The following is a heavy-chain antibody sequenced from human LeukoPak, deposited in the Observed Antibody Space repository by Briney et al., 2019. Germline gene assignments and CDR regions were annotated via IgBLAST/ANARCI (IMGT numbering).Heavy chain of an antibody. V-gene: IGHV3-23*01. CDR1: GFSFREHW. CDR2: ISGSGDST. Sequence: PGGSLRLSCTVSGFSFREHWMSWVRQAPGKGLEWVSSISGSGDSTFYADSVKGRFTISRDNSKNTLYLQMNSLRAEDTAVYYCAKIDYGDFHFDYWGQGTLVTVSS. CDR3: AKIDYGDFHFDY. J-gene: IGHJ4*02. D-gene: IGHD4-17*01.